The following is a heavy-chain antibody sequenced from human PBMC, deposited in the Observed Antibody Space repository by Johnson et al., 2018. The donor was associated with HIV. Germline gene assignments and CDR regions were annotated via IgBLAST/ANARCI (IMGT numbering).Heavy chain of an antibody. CDR2: IKKDGSEP. Sequence: VQLVESGGGLVQPGGSLRLSCAASGFTFSSYLMSWVRQAPGKGLEWVANIKKDGSEPSYVDSVRGRFTISRDNTKNSLYLHMSSLRADDTAVYYCARGFDWHWPTSAFHVWGQGTMVTVSS. V-gene: IGHV3-7*05. CDR3: ARGFDWHWPTSAFHV. CDR1: GFTFSSYL. J-gene: IGHJ3*01. D-gene: IGHD3-9*01.